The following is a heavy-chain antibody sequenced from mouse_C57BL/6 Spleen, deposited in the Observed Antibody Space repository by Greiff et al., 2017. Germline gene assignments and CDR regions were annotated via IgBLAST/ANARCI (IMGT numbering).Heavy chain of an antibody. D-gene: IGHD4-1*01. CDR2: IYPGDGDT. CDR1: GYAFSSYW. CDR3: ARKRDELGRGAMDY. J-gene: IGHJ4*01. V-gene: IGHV1-80*01. Sequence: QVQLQQSGAELVKPGASVKISCKASGYAFSSYWMNWVKQRPGKGLEWIGQIYPGDGDTNYNGKFKGKATLTADKSSSTAYMQLSSLTSEDSAVYFCARKRDELGRGAMDYWGQGTSVTVSS.